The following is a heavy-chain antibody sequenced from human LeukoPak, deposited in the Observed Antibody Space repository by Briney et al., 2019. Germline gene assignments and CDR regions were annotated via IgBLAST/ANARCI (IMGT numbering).Heavy chain of an antibody. CDR3: ARGGERGSSWYLH. CDR1: GGSFSGYY. D-gene: IGHD6-13*01. J-gene: IGHJ4*02. CDR2: INHSGST. V-gene: IGHV4-34*01. Sequence: SETLSLTCAVYGGSFSGYYWSWIRQPPGKGLEWIGEINHSGSTNYNPSLKSRVTISVDTSKNQFSLKLSSVTAADMAVYYCARGGERGSSWYLHWGQGTLVTVSS.